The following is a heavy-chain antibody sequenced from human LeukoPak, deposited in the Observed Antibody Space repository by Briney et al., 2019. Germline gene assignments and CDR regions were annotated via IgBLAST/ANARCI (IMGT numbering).Heavy chain of an antibody. J-gene: IGHJ6*03. Sequence: SVKVSCKASGGTFSSYAISWVRQAPGQGLEWMGGIIPISGTANYAQKFQGRVTITTDESTSTAYMELSSLRSEDTAVYYCAGSYHYYMDVWGKGTTVTVSS. CDR3: AGSYHYYMDV. CDR2: IIPISGTA. V-gene: IGHV1-69*05. CDR1: GGTFSSYA.